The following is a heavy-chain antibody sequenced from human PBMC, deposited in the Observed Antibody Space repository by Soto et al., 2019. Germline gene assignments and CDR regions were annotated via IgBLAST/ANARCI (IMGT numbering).Heavy chain of an antibody. J-gene: IGHJ6*02. Sequence: PGGSLRLSCAASGFTFSSYAMHWVRQAPGKGLEWVAVISYDGSNKYYADSVKGRFTISRDNSKNTLYLQMNSLRAEDTAVYYCAREMEGSSWFKGNYYYGMDVWGQGTTVTVSS. CDR3: AREMEGSSWFKGNYYYGMDV. CDR2: ISYDGSNK. V-gene: IGHV3-30-3*01. CDR1: GFTFSSYA. D-gene: IGHD6-13*01.